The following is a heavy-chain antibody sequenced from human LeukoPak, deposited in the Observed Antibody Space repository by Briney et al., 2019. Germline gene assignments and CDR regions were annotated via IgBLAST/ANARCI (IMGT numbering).Heavy chain of an antibody. CDR3: ATGYDILTGYYKGSYYYGMDV. CDR1: GYTLTELS. J-gene: IGHJ6*02. D-gene: IGHD3-9*01. Sequence: EASVKVSCKVSGYTLTELSMHWVRQAPGKGLEWMGGFDPEDGETIYAQKFQGRVTMTEDTSTDTAYMELSSLRSEDTAVYYCATGYDILTGYYKGSYYYGMDVWGQGTTVTVSS. V-gene: IGHV1-24*01. CDR2: FDPEDGET.